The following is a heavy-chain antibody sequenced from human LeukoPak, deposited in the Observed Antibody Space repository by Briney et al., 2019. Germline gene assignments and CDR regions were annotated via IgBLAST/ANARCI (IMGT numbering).Heavy chain of an antibody. V-gene: IGHV3-23*01. J-gene: IGHJ6*02. D-gene: IGHD3-10*01. CDR2: ISGSGGST. Sequence: RGSLRLSCAASGFTFSSYAMSWVRQAPGKGLEWVSAISGSGGSTYYADSVKGRFTISRDNSKNTLYLQMNSLRAEDTAVYYCAKDRGSGSFSYGMDVWGQGTTVTVSS. CDR1: GFTFSSYA. CDR3: AKDRGSGSFSYGMDV.